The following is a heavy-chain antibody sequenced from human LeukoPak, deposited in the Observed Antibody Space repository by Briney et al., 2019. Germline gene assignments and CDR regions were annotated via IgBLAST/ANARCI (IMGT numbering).Heavy chain of an antibody. CDR1: GFTVSSNF. V-gene: IGHV3-21*01. J-gene: IGHJ4*02. CDR3: ARDRRAYCSGGTCYFIFDY. Sequence: PGGSLRLSCAASGFTVSSNFLNWVRQAPGKGLEWVSSISSGSSYIYYADSVKGRFTISRDNAKNSLYLQMNSLRAEDTAVYYCARDRRAYCSGGTCYFIFDYWGQGTLVTVSS. D-gene: IGHD2-15*01. CDR2: ISSGSSYI.